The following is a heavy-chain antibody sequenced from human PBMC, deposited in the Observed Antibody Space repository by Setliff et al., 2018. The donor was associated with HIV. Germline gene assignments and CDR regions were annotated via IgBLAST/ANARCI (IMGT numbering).Heavy chain of an antibody. CDR1: GYTFTDYN. Sequence: ASVKVSCKASGYTFTDYNIHWVRQAPGQGLEWMGWINPKSGGTNYVQNFQGRVSMTRDTSITTAYMELNRLRSDGTAVYYCARVTRFLESFSSKNFFDYWGQGTPVTVSS. V-gene: IGHV1-2*02. CDR2: INPKSGGT. CDR3: ARVTRFLESFSSKNFFDY. J-gene: IGHJ4*02. D-gene: IGHD3-3*01.